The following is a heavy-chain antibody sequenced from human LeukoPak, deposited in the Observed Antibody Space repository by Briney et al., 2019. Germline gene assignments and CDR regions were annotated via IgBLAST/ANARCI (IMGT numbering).Heavy chain of an antibody. Sequence: SETLSLTCTVSGGSINTYYWSWIRQPAGKGLEWIGRMYPSGSTNYNPSLRSRVTMSVDTSKNQFSLKLSSVTAADTAVYYCARDRYGGIIDYWGQGTLVTVSS. CDR3: ARDRYGGIIDY. J-gene: IGHJ4*02. CDR1: GGSINTYY. CDR2: MYPSGST. V-gene: IGHV4-4*07. D-gene: IGHD1-1*01.